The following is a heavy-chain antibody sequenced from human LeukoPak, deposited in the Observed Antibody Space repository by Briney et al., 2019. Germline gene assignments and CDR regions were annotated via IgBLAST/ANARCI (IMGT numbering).Heavy chain of an antibody. CDR3: ARGDFWSGYHDY. Sequence: SETLSLTCAVYGGSFSGYYWSWIRQPPGKGLEWIGEINHSGSTNYNPSLKSRVTISVDTSKNQFSLKLSSVTAADTAVYYCARGDFWSGYHDYWGQGTLVTVSS. J-gene: IGHJ4*02. CDR2: INHSGST. CDR1: GGSFSGYY. V-gene: IGHV4-34*01. D-gene: IGHD3-3*01.